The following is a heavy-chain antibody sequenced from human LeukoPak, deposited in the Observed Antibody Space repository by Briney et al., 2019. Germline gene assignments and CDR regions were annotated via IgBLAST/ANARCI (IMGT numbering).Heavy chain of an antibody. V-gene: IGHV4-39*01. J-gene: IGHJ1*01. CDR2: FYYSGST. D-gene: IGHD6-13*01. CDR1: GGSISSSSYY. CDR3: ASRGYSSSWYGEYFRH. Sequence: ETLSLTCTVSGGSISSSSYYWGWIRQHPGKGLEWIGSFYYSGSTYYNPSLKSRVTIFVDTSKNQFSLKLSSVTAADTAVYYCASRGYSSSWYGEYFRHWGQGTLVTVSS.